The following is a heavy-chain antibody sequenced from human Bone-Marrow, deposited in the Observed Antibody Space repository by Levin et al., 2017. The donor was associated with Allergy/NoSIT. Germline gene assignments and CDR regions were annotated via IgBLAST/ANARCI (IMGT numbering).Heavy chain of an antibody. D-gene: IGHD3-3*01. J-gene: IGHJ5*02. CDR1: GFTFRNYA. V-gene: IGHV3-33*01. CDR2: IWFDGNYK. CDR3: ARDPTRNYELWSGSQINWFDP. Sequence: GGSLRLSCAASGFTFRNYAMHWVRQAPGKGLEWVAVIWFDGNYKNYGDAVKGRFTISRDNSEDTLYLHMNSLRVEDTAIYYCARDPTRNYELWSGSQINWFDPWGQGTLVTVSS.